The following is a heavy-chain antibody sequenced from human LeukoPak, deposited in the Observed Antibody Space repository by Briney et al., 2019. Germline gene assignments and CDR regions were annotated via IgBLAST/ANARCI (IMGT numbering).Heavy chain of an antibody. D-gene: IGHD3-9*01. CDR2: INHSGST. CDR3: VIDPYAFDI. CDR1: GGSFSGYY. Sequence: SETLSLTCAVYGGSFSGYYWSWIRQPPGKGLEWIGEINHSGSTNYNPSLKSRVTISVDTSKNQFSLKLSSVTAADTAVYYRVIDPYAFDIWGQGTMVTVSS. J-gene: IGHJ3*02. V-gene: IGHV4-34*01.